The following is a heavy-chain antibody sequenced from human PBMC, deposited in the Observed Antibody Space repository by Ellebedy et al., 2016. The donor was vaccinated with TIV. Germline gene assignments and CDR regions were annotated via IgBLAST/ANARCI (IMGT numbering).Heavy chain of an antibody. D-gene: IGHD2-2*02. CDR1: GGSFSGYY. Sequence: SETLSLTXAVYGGSFSGYYWSWIRQPPGKGLEWIGYIYYSGSTNYNPSLKSRVTISVDTSKNQFSLKLSSVTAADTAVYYCARDQAAIDGYYYYGMDVWGQGTTVTVSS. J-gene: IGHJ6*02. CDR3: ARDQAAIDGYYYYGMDV. CDR2: IYYSGST. V-gene: IGHV4-59*01.